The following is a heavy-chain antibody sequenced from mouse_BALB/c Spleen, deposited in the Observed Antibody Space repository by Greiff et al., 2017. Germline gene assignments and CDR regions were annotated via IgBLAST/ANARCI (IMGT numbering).Heavy chain of an antibody. CDR3: ARDGGYDVGAWFAY. CDR2: IWAGGST. V-gene: IGHV2-9*02. Sequence: VHLVESGPGLVAPSQSLSITCTVSGFSLTSYGVHWVRQPPGKGLEWLGVIWAGGSTNYNSALMSRLSISKDNSKSQVFLKMNSLQTDDTAMYYCARDGGYDVGAWFAYWGQGTLVTVSA. D-gene: IGHD2-2*01. CDR1: GFSLTSYG. J-gene: IGHJ3*01.